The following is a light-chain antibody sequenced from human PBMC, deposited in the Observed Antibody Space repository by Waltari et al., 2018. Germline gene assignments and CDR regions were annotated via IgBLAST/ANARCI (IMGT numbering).Light chain of an antibody. CDR3: SSYAGSNNVV. V-gene: IGLV2-8*01. CDR2: EVF. CDR1: SSDVGGYSY. J-gene: IGLJ2*01. Sequence: QSALTQPPSASGSPGQSVTLSCTGTSSDVGGYSYVSWYQQHPGKAPKLIIFEVFQRPSGVPDPFSDSKSGNTASLPVSGLQAEDEAHYYCSSYAGSNNVVFGGGTKLTVL.